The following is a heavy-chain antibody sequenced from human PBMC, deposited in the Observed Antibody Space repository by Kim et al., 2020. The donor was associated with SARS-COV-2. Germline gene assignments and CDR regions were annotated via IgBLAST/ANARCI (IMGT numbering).Heavy chain of an antibody. CDR2: I. J-gene: IGHJ4*02. D-gene: IGHD4-4*01. V-gene: IGHV3-48*03. Sequence: IYYTDSVRGRFTISRANDKNSLFLQMNSLRAEDTAVYYCARGPNYSPFDYWGQGTLVTVSS. CDR3: ARGPNYSPFDY.